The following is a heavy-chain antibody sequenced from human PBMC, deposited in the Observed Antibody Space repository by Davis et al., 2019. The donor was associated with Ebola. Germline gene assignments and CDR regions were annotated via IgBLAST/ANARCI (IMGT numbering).Heavy chain of an antibody. Sequence: SVTVSCKASGGTFSSYAISWVRQAPGQGLEWLGGIIPLFCTANYAQKFQGRVTITADESTSTAYMELSSLRSEDTAVYYCARVVHMVRGVILWLDYWGQGTLVTVSS. V-gene: IGHV1-69*13. CDR3: ARVVHMVRGVILWLDY. CDR2: IIPLFCTA. CDR1: GGTFSSYA. D-gene: IGHD3-10*01. J-gene: IGHJ4*02.